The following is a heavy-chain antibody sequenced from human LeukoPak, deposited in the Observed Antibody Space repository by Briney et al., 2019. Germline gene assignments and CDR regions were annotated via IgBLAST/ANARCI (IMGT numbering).Heavy chain of an antibody. V-gene: IGHV1-2*02. CDR3: ARDSGFISIYP. CDR2: IIPNSGDT. J-gene: IGHJ5*02. CDR1: GYTFSTSG. D-gene: IGHD3-3*02. Sequence: ASVKVSCKASGYTFSTSGISWVRQAPGQGLEWMGWIIPNSGDTKYAQKFQGRVTMTRDTSISTAYLDLSRLNFDDTAMYYCARDSGFISIYPWGQGTLVTVSS.